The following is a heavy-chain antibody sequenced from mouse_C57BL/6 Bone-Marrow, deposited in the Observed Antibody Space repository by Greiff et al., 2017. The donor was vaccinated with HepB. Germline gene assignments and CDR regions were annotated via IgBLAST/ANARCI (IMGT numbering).Heavy chain of an antibody. D-gene: IGHD4-1*01. CDR1: GYTFTSYG. Sequence: VQLQQSGAELARPGASVKLSCKASGYTFTSYGISWVKQRTGQGLEWIGEIYPRSGNTYYNEKFKGKATLTADKSSSTAYMELRRLTSEDSAVYLCARSNCDLDYGGQGPTLTVSS. V-gene: IGHV1-81*01. CDR3: ARSNCDLDY. CDR2: IYPRSGNT. J-gene: IGHJ2*01.